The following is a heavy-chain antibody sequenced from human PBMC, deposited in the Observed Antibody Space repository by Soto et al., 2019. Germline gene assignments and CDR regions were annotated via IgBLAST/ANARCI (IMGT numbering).Heavy chain of an antibody. D-gene: IGHD6-6*01. CDR1: GDSIRTSTYS. CDR2: AYYNGNT. Sequence: QLQLQESGPGLVRPSETLSLICSVSGDSIRTSTYSWAWIRQPPGKGLEWIGSAYYNGNTYYTSSPRSRVAISIDASMSQPALTLTFVTATDTAVYYCARHSKENTSSSSFGYWGHGALVTVSS. J-gene: IGHJ4*01. V-gene: IGHV4-39*01. CDR3: ARHSKENTSSSSFGY.